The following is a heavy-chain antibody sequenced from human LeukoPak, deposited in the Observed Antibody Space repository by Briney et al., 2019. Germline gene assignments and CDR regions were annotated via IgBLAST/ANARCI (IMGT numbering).Heavy chain of an antibody. CDR1: GFAFSNAW. J-gene: IGHJ6*02. CDR3: ARDIPGGGYCRGGSCLDGMDV. CDR2: ISSSGSTI. D-gene: IGHD2-15*01. V-gene: IGHV3-11*04. Sequence: GGSLRLSCAASGFAFSNAWMGWVRQAPGKGLEWVSYISSSGSTIYYADCVKGRFTISRDNAKNTLYLQMNSLRAEDTAVYYCARDIPGGGYCRGGSCLDGMDVWGQGTTVTVSS.